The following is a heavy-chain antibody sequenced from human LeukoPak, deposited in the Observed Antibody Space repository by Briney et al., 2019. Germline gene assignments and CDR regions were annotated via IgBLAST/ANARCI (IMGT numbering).Heavy chain of an antibody. Sequence: PSETLSLTCTVSGGSISSSSYYWGWIRQPPGKGLEWIGSIYYSGSTYYNPSLKSRVTISVDTSKNQFSLKLSSVTAADTAVYYCARLVGATGHDAFDIWGQGTMVTVSS. CDR3: ARLVGATGHDAFDI. D-gene: IGHD1-26*01. CDR2: IYYSGST. V-gene: IGHV4-39*01. J-gene: IGHJ3*02. CDR1: GGSISSSSYY.